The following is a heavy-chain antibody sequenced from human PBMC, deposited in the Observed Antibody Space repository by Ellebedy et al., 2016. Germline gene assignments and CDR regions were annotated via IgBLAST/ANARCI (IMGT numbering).Heavy chain of an antibody. CDR2: ISSSSSYI. CDR1: GFTFSSYS. J-gene: IGHJ6*03. CDR3: ARDARGRGFWSGPPTYYMDV. D-gene: IGHD3-3*01. Sequence: GGSLRLSXAASGFTFSSYSMNWVRQAPGKGLEWVSSISSSSSYIYYADSVKGRFTISRDNAKNSLYLQMNSLRAEDTAVYYCARDARGRGFWSGPPTYYMDVWGKGTTVTVSS. V-gene: IGHV3-21*01.